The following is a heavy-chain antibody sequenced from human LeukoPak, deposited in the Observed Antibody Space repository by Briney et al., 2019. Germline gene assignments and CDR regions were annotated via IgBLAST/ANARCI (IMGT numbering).Heavy chain of an antibody. CDR3: ATPDYGDWGYAFDI. D-gene: IGHD4-17*01. CDR2: IIPNFGTA. V-gene: IGHV1-69*05. Sequence: GSSVKVSCKASGGTFSSYAISWVRQPPGQGLEWMGRIIPNFGTANYAQKFQGRVTITTDESTSTAYMELSSLRSEDTAVYYCATPDYGDWGYAFDIWGQGTMVTVSS. CDR1: GGTFSSYA. J-gene: IGHJ3*02.